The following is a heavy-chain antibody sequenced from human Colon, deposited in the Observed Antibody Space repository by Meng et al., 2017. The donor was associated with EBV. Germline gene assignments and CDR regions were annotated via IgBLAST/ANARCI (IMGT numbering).Heavy chain of an antibody. J-gene: IGHJ4*02. Sequence: LQEPAPGMVKPSETRSLTCTISGGSITSTSSYWGWVRQPPGKGLEWIGSIYYRGSTNYNPSLKSRISMSVDMSKNQFSLKVNSVTAADTAIYYCVISSHNWGQGTLVTVSS. CDR2: IYYRGST. CDR1: GGSITSTSSY. D-gene: IGHD3-3*02. CDR3: VISSHN. V-gene: IGHV4-39*07.